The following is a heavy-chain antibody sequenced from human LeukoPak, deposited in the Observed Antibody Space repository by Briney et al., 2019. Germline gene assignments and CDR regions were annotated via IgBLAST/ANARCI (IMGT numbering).Heavy chain of an antibody. CDR2: IGSSGSRV. CDR3: ARVGSGGTREDTFDI. CDR1: GFTFSSYS. Sequence: GGALRLSCAASGFTFSSYSMNWVRQTPGKGLDWVSSIGSSGSRVYYADSVKGRLTISRDNAKNSLYLQMNSLRAEDTAVYYCARVGSGGTREDTFDIWGQGTMVTVSS. J-gene: IGHJ3*02. V-gene: IGHV3-21*01. D-gene: IGHD1-26*01.